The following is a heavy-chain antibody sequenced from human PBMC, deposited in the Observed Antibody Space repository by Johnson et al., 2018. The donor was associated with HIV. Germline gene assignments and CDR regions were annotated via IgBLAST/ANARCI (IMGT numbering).Heavy chain of an antibody. V-gene: IGHV3-33*01. CDR3: ARLSGYYVYDAFDI. J-gene: IGHJ3*02. CDR2: IWYDGSNK. Sequence: VHLVESGGGVVQPGRSLRLSCAASGFTFNSYGMHWVRQAPGKGLEWVAVIWYDGSNKYYADSVKGRFTISRDNSKNTLYLQMNSLRAEDTALYYCARLSGYYVYDAFDIWGQGTMVTVSS. CDR1: GFTFNSYG. D-gene: IGHD3-3*01.